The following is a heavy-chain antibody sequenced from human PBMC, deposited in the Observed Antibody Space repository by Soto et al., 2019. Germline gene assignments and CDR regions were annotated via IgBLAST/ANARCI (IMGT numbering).Heavy chain of an antibody. Sequence: TSETLSLTCTVSGGSVRGGYYYWSWIRQPPGKGLEWIGYIDYSGSTNYNPSLKSRVTMSIDTSKNQFSLKLSSVTAADTAVYYCAMIVQKDGSLFANYYYGMDVWCQGTTVTVSS. CDR3: AMIVQKDGSLFANYYYGMDV. V-gene: IGHV4-61*01. D-gene: IGHD3-22*01. J-gene: IGHJ6*02. CDR1: GGSVRGGYYY. CDR2: IDYSGST.